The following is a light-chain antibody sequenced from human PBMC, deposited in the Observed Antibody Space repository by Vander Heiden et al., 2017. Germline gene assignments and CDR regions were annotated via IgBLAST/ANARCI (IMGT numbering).Light chain of an antibody. CDR3: QAWGTGIWV. V-gene: IGLV4-69*01. J-gene: IGLJ3*02. CDR1: SGHRDYA. CDR2: LYSDGTQ. Sequence: QLVLTQSPSASASLGASVKPTCTLSSGHRDYAIAWHQQLPEKGPRYLMSLYSDGTQIKGDGIPDLFSGSSSGAERYLTISSLQSDGEGDYYCQAWGTGIWVFGGGTKLTVL.